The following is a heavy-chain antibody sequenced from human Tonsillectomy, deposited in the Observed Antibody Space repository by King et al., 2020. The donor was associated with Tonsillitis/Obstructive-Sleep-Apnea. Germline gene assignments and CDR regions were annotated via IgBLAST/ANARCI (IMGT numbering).Heavy chain of an antibody. CDR1: GFTFSIYA. CDR3: ARDCSAAIDYTMVV. D-gene: IGHD5-12*01. V-gene: IGHV3-30*04. CDR2: ISYDGSNK. J-gene: IGHJ6*02. Sequence: VQLVESGGGVVQPGRSLRLSCAASGFTFSIYAMHWVRQAPGKGLEWVAVISYDGSNKYYADSVKGRFTISRDNSKNTLYLQMNSLRAEDTALYYCARDCSAAIDYTMVVWGQRTPVTVSS.